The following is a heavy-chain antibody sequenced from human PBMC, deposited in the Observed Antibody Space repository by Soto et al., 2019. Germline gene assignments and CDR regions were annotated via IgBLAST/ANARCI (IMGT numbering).Heavy chain of an antibody. CDR1: GYIFTDFY. Sequence: ASVKVSCKASGYIFTDFYMHWVRQAPGQGLEWMGWIIPKSGGTEYAQKFQGRVTMTRDTSISTAYVELTRLTSDDTAVYYCARGTTVFDYWGQGNMVTVSS. J-gene: IGHJ4*02. D-gene: IGHD4-17*01. CDR3: ARGTTVFDY. CDR2: IIPKSGGT. V-gene: IGHV1-2*02.